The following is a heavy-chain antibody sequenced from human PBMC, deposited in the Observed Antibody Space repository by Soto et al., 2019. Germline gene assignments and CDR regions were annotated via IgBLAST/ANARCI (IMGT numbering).Heavy chain of an antibody. CDR2: ISAHNGNT. V-gene: IGHV1-18*01. Sequence: QVQLVQSGAEVKKPGASVKVSCKASGYTFTSYGISWVRQAPGQGLEWMGWISAHNGNTNYAQKLQGRVTMTTDTSTSTAYMELRSLSSDDTAVYYCARVMVPAAPYYYSYYMDVWGKGTTVTVSS. CDR3: ARVMVPAAPYYYSYYMDV. CDR1: GYTFTSYG. J-gene: IGHJ6*03. D-gene: IGHD2-2*01.